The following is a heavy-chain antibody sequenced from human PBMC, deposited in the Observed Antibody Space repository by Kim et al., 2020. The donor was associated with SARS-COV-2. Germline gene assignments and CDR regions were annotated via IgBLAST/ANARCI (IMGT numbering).Heavy chain of an antibody. Sequence: SGKGRFTISRDNAKNTLYLQMNGLRTEDTAVYYCAKVGDYDSGGFYAFFRSWGQGTRVTVSS. D-gene: IGHD3-22*01. V-gene: IGHV3-74*01. J-gene: IGHJ5*02. CDR3: AKVGDYDSGGFYAFFRS.